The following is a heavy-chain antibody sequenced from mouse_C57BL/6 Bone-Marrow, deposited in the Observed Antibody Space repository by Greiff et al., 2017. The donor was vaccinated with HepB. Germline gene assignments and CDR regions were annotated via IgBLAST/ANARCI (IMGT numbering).Heavy chain of an antibody. CDR2: INPNNGGT. Sequence: VQLQQSGPELVKPGASVKISCKASGYTFTDYYMNWVKQSHGKSLEWIGDINPNNGGTSYNQKFKGKATLTVEKSTSTAYLALRSLTSEDSAVYYCASLYDPTGYFDVWGTGTTVTVSS. CDR3: ASLYDPTGYFDV. J-gene: IGHJ1*03. CDR1: GYTFTDYY. D-gene: IGHD2-3*01. V-gene: IGHV1-26*01.